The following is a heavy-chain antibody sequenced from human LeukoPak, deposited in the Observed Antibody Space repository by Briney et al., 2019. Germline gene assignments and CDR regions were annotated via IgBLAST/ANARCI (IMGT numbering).Heavy chain of an antibody. D-gene: IGHD3-16*01. Sequence: GGSLRLSCAASGLTFRDYDINWVCQAPGKGLEWGSYISGSGSTIYYADSVRGRFTISRDNAKNSLYLRMNSLRAEDTAVYYCARDLVSGAYTFDIWGQGTMVSVSS. V-gene: IGHV3-48*03. CDR3: ARDLVSGAYTFDI. CDR1: GLTFRDYD. CDR2: ISGSGSTI. J-gene: IGHJ3*02.